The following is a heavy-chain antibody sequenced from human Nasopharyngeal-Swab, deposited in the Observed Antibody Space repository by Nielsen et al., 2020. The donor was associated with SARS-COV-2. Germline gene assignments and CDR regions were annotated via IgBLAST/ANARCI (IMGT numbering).Heavy chain of an antibody. D-gene: IGHD6-13*01. V-gene: IGHV4-34*01. J-gene: IGHJ4*02. Sequence: SETLSLPCAVYGGPFRGYSWSWIRQPPGKGLEWIGEINHSGRTNYNPSLKSRVTTSVDTSKNQFSLKLSSVTAADTAVYYCARIAGTFAFVDYWGQGTLVTVSS. CDR3: ARIAGTFAFVDY. CDR1: GGPFRGYS. CDR2: INHSGRT.